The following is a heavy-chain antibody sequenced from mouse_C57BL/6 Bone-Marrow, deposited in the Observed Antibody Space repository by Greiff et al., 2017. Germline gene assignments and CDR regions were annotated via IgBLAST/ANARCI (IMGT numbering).Heavy chain of an antibody. CDR2: SRNKANDYTT. V-gene: IGHV7-1*01. Sequence: EVMLVESGGGLVQSGRSLRLSCATSGFTFSDFYMEWVRQAPGKGLEWIAASRNKANDYTTEYSASVKGRFIVSRDTSQSILYLQMNALRAEDTAIYYCARDLYDYEGYWYFDVWGTGTTVTVSS. D-gene: IGHD2-4*01. CDR1: GFTFSDFY. J-gene: IGHJ1*03. CDR3: ARDLYDYEGYWYFDV.